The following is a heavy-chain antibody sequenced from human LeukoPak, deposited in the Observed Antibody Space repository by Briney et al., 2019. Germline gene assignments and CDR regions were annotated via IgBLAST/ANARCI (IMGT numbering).Heavy chain of an antibody. CDR3: ARGLGTYWGKDFLNWFDP. D-gene: IGHD3-16*01. CDR1: GYSFSHYG. Sequence: ASVKVSCKASGYSFSHYGISWVRQAPGQGLEWMGWISGYNHNTKYAQKFQGRVTMTRNTSLSTAYMELTSLKSEDTAVYYCARGLGTYWGKDFLNWFDPWGQGTLVTVSS. J-gene: IGHJ5*02. V-gene: IGHV1-18*01. CDR2: ISGYNHNT.